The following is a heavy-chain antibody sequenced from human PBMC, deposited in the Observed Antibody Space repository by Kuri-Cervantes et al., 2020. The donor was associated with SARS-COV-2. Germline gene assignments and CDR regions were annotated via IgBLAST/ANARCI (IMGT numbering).Heavy chain of an antibody. CDR2: IYYSGST. CDR3: ARHDVKGFDP. D-gene: IGHD3-10*02. V-gene: IGHV4-39*01. J-gene: IGHJ5*02. Sequence: ESLKISCTVSGGSISSSSYYWGWIRQPPGKGLESIGSIYYSGSTYYNPSLKSRVTISVDTSKNQFSLKLSSVTAADTAVYYCARHDVKGFDPWGQGTLVTGSS. CDR1: GGSISSSSYY.